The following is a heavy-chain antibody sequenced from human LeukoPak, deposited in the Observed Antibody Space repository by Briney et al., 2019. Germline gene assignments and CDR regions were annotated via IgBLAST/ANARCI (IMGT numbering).Heavy chain of an antibody. D-gene: IGHD3-10*01. J-gene: IGHJ5*02. Sequence: SETLSLTCAVYGGSFSGYYWGWIRQSPGKGLQWIGEVTHNGYTNYNPALKSRVTISIDTSKNEFSLKVSSVTAADMAIYYCAASGGPINWFDPWGQGTLVTVSS. CDR1: GGSFSGYY. CDR3: AASGGPINWFDP. V-gene: IGHV4-34*01. CDR2: VTHNGYT.